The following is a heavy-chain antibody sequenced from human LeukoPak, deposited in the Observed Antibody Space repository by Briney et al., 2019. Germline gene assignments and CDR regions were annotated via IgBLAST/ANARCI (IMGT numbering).Heavy chain of an antibody. CDR2: ISAYNGNT. Sequence: GASVKVSCKASGYTFTSYGISWVRQAPGQGLEWMGWISAYNGNTNYAQKLQGRVTMTTDTSTSTGYMELRSLRSDDTAVYYCARACSSTSCYTWYYYYGMDVWGQGTTVTVSS. V-gene: IGHV1-18*01. J-gene: IGHJ6*02. D-gene: IGHD2-2*02. CDR3: ARACSSTSCYTWYYYYGMDV. CDR1: GYTFTSYG.